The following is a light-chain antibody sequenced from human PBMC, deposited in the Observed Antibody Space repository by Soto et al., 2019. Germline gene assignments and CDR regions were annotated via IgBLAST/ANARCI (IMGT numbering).Light chain of an antibody. Sequence: DIVMTQSPLSLPVTPGEPASISCRSSQSLLHSNGYNYVEWYLQKPGQSPQLLIYLGSGRASGVPDRFGGSGLGTDFTLKISRVEAEDVGVYYCVEGLAGSTLGPGTKVDIK. CDR3: VEGLAGST. CDR2: LGS. J-gene: IGKJ3*01. V-gene: IGKV2-28*01. CDR1: QSLLHSNGYNY.